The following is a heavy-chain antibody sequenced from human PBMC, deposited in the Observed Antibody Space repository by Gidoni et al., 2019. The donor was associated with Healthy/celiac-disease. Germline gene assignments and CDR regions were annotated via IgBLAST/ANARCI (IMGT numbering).Heavy chain of an antibody. CDR3: ARDPLDIVVVPAGLYYYGMDV. CDR1: GFTFRSYR. D-gene: IGHD2-2*03. V-gene: IGHV3-21*01. Sequence: EVQLVESGGGLVKPGGSMRLSCAASGFTFRSYRMNWVRQAPGKGLEWVSSISSIGSTIYYADSVKGRFTISRDNAKNSLYLQMNSLRAEDTAVYYCARDPLDIVVVPAGLYYYGMDVWGQGTTVTVSS. CDR2: ISSIGSTI. J-gene: IGHJ6*02.